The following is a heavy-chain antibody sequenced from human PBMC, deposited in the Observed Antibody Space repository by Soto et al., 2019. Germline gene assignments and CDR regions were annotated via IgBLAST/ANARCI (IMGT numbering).Heavy chain of an antibody. D-gene: IGHD3-22*01. CDR2: VTVAGETT. Sequence: GGSLRLSCAASGFNFNNFAFNWVRQAPGRGLEWVSTVTVAGETTYYADSVRGRFTIPRDNSRSTLFLQMNSLRAEDTAVYYCARSGCYYSACYPDFYYVDVWGKGTTVTASS. J-gene: IGHJ6*03. V-gene: IGHV3-23*01. CDR3: ARSGCYYSACYPDFYYVDV. CDR1: GFNFNNFA.